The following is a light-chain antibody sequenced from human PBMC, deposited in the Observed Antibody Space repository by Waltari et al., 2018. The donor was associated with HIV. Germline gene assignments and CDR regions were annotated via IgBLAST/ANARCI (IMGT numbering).Light chain of an antibody. J-gene: IGLJ3*02. Sequence: QSVLTQPPSVSGAPGQRVTISNIGAGYDVHWYQQLPGTAPKLLIYGNSNRPSGVPDRFSGSKSGTSASLAITGLQAEDEADYYCQSYDSSLSGRVFGGGTKLTVL. CDR1: IGAGYD. V-gene: IGLV1-40*01. CDR3: QSYDSSLSGRV. CDR2: GNS.